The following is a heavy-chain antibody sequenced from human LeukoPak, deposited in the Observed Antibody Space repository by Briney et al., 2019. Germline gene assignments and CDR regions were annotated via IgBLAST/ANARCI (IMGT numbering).Heavy chain of an antibody. Sequence: PGGSLRLSCVTSGFTFSRYTMNWVRQLPGKGLEWVCTVSEGARNTHYADSLKGRFTISRDDSLNRLYHQMNSLKAENSAYYYCVTRLQNDFDYWGQGTQVTVSS. CDR1: GFTFSRYT. CDR2: VSEGARNT. J-gene: IGHJ4*02. CDR3: VTRLQNDFDY. D-gene: IGHD5-24*01. V-gene: IGHV3-23*01.